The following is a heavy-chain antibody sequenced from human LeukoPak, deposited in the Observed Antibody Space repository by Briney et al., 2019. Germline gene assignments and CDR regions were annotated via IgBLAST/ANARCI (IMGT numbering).Heavy chain of an antibody. Sequence: GASVKVSCKASGGTFSSYAISWVRQAPGQGLEWMGGITPIFGTANYAQKFQGRVTITTDESTSTAYMELSSLRSEDTAVYYCAVGYSYYYYYYMDVWGKGTTVTVSS. D-gene: IGHD5-18*01. J-gene: IGHJ6*03. CDR2: ITPIFGTA. CDR1: GGTFSSYA. CDR3: AVGYSYYYYYYMDV. V-gene: IGHV1-69*05.